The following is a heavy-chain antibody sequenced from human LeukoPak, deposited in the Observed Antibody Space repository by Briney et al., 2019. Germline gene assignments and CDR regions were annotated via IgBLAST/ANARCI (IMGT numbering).Heavy chain of an antibody. D-gene: IGHD5-24*01. Sequence: SVKVSCKASGGTFSSYAISWVRQAPGQGLEWMGGIIPIFGTASYAQKFQGRVTITADKSTSTAYMELSSLRSEDTAVYYCARELATIGIRRRRAFDIWGQGTMVTVSS. CDR1: GGTFSSYA. CDR2: IIPIFGTA. J-gene: IGHJ3*02. V-gene: IGHV1-69*06. CDR3: ARELATIGIRRRRAFDI.